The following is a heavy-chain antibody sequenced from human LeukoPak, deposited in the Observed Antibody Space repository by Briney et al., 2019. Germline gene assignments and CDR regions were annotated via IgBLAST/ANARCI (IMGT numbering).Heavy chain of an antibody. V-gene: IGHV4-34*01. D-gene: IGHD2-2*01. CDR3: ARAGQGYCSSASCFLSLDY. CDR2: INHSGST. CDR1: GGSFSGYY. J-gene: IGHJ4*02. Sequence: PSETLSLTCAVYGGSFSGYYWSWIRQPPGEGLEWIGEINHSGSTDYNPSLKSRVTISVDKSKNQFSLKVNSVTAADTAVYYCARAGQGYCSSASCFLSLDYWGQGTLVTVSS.